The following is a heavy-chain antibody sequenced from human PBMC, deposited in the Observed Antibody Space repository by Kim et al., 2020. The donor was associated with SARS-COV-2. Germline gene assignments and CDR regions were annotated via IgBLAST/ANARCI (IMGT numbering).Heavy chain of an antibody. V-gene: IGHV7-4-1*02. J-gene: IGHJ3*02. CDR3: AREVARRDAFDI. Sequence: TDAQGFTGRFVFSLDTSVSTAYLQISSLKAEDTAVYYCAREVARRDAFDIWGQGTMVTVSS.